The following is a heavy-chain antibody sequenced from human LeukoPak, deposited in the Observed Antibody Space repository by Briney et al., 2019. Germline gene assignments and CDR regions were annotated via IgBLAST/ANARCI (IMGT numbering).Heavy chain of an antibody. CDR3: ARGNDFWSGSYTMGY. Sequence: GGSLRLSCAASGFTFSHYSMNWVRQAPGKGLEWVSHISSSSSTVYYVDSVKGRFTISRDNAKNSLYLQMNGLRDEDSAVYYCARGNDFWSGSYTMGYWGQGTLVSVSS. CDR2: ISSSSSTV. J-gene: IGHJ4*02. V-gene: IGHV3-48*02. D-gene: IGHD3-3*01. CDR1: GFTFSHYS.